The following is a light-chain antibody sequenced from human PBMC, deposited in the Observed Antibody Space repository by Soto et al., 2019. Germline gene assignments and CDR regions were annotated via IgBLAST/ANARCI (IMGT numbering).Light chain of an antibody. CDR1: PSVSNY. Sequence: PGERATLSCRASPSVSNYLAWYQQKPGQAPRLLIYGAFNRATGIPARFSGSGSGTDFTLTISRLEPEDFAVFYCQQYDSSLGTFGQGTKVAIK. CDR3: QQYDSSLGT. J-gene: IGKJ1*01. CDR2: GAF. V-gene: IGKV3-20*01.